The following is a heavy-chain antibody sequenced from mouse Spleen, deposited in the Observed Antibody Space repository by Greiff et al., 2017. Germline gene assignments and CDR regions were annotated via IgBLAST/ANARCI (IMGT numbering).Heavy chain of an antibody. CDR1: GYTFTSYG. V-gene: IGHV1-81*01. Sequence: QVQLKQSGAELARPGASVKLSCKASGYTFTSYGISWVKQRTGQGLEWIGEIYPRSGNTYYNEKFKGKATLTADKSSSTAYMELRSLTSEDSAVYFCARKGTTVVENWGQGTTLTVSS. CDR3: ARKGTTVVEN. D-gene: IGHD1-1*01. CDR2: IYPRSGNT. J-gene: IGHJ2*01.